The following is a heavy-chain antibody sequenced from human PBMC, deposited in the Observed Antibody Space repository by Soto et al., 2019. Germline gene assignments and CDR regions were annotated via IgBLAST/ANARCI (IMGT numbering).Heavy chain of an antibody. V-gene: IGHV5-51*01. CDR2: IYLSDSDT. Sequence: PGESLKISCKGSGYSFTSYWIAWVRQMPGKGLEWMGIIYLSDSDTRYSPSFQGRVTISADKSISTACLQWSSLKASDTAMYYCARYSSGWPYYFDYWGQGTLVTVSS. J-gene: IGHJ4*02. D-gene: IGHD6-19*01. CDR3: ARYSSGWPYYFDY. CDR1: GYSFTSYW.